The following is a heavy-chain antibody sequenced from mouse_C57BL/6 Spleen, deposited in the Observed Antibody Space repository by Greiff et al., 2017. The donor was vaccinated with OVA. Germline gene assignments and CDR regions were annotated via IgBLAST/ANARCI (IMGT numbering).Heavy chain of an antibody. CDR1: GYTFTDYY. CDR3: ARRTVVANWYFDV. D-gene: IGHD1-1*01. CDR2: INPNNGGP. Sequence: VQLQQSGPELVKPGASVKISCKASGYTFTDYYMNWVKQSHGQSLEWIGDINPNNGGPSYTQKFKGKATLTVDKTSSTAYMELRSLTSEDSAVYYCARRTVVANWYFDVWGTGTTVTVSS. J-gene: IGHJ1*03. V-gene: IGHV1-26*01.